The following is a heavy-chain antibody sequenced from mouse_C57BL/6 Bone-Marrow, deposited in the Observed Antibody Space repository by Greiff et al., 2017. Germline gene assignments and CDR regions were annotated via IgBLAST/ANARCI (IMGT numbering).Heavy chain of an antibody. J-gene: IGHJ4*01. V-gene: IGHV3-6*01. CDR1: GYSITSGYY. CDR2: ISYDGSN. CDR3: ARRDYAMDY. Sequence: EVKLVESGPGLVKPSQSLSLTCSVTGYSITSGYYWNWIRQFPGNKLEWMGYISYDGSNNYNPSLKNRISITRDTSKNQFFLKLNSVTTEDTATYYCARRDYAMDYWGQGTSVTVSS.